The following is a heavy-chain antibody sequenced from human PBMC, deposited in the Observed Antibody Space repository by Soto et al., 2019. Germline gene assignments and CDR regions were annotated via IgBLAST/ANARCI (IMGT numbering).Heavy chain of an antibody. J-gene: IGHJ4*02. V-gene: IGHV3-7*03. CDR1: GFTFSTYW. D-gene: IGHD1-26*01. CDR2: IRQDGTET. Sequence: EAQLVESGGGLVQPGGSLRLSCADSGFTFSTYWMNWVRQAPGMGLEWLAIIRQDGTETHYVDSVKGRFTIARDNTKTSLFLQINNLRAHDTAVYYCVGGAGWELDYWGQGTLVTFSS. CDR3: VGGAGWELDY.